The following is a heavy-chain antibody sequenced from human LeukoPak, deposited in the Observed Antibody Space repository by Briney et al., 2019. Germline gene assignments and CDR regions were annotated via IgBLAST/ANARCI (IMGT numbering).Heavy chain of an antibody. CDR3: AKGRDMVRGVIFDY. CDR1: GFTCSSYG. CDR2: ISYDGSNK. Sequence: GGSLRLSCAASGFTCSSYGMHWVRQAPGKGLEWVAVISYDGSNKYYADSVKGRFTISRHNSKNTLYLQMNSLRAEDTAVYYCAKGRDMVRGVIFDYWGQGTLVTVSS. D-gene: IGHD3-10*01. V-gene: IGHV3-30*18. J-gene: IGHJ4*02.